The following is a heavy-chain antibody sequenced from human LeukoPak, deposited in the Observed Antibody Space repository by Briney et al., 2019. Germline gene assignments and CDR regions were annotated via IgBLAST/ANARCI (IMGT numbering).Heavy chain of an antibody. Sequence: SEPLSLPCAVYGGPLRGFFSSWIRQAPGKGREWIGEISHRGSSNYNPSLKSRLTISVDTPQTQSSLRLTSVSAADTALYHCGRGIFYGGRNQSLWFDLWGQGNLVTVSS. V-gene: IGHV4-34*01. CDR1: GGPLRGFF. CDR3: GRGIFYGGRNQSLWFDL. J-gene: IGHJ5*02. CDR2: ISHRGSS. D-gene: IGHD4-23*01.